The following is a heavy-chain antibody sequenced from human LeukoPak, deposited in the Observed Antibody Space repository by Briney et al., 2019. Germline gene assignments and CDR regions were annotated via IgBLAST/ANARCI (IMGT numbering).Heavy chain of an antibody. CDR1: GFTFSSYG. V-gene: IGHV3-30*03. CDR3: ARGLRGATDAFDI. CDR2: ISYDGSNK. Sequence: GGSLRLSCAASGFTFSSYGMHWVRQAPGKGLEWVAVISYDGSNKYYADSVKGRFTISRDNSKNTLYLQMNSLRAEDTAVYYCARGLRGATDAFDIWGQGTMVTVSS. D-gene: IGHD1-26*01. J-gene: IGHJ3*02.